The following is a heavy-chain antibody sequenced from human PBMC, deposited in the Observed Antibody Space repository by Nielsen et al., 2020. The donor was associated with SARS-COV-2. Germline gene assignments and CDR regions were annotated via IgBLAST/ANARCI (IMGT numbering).Heavy chain of an antibody. V-gene: IGHV3-11*03. CDR1: GFTFTDSY. CDR2: ISSSGAYT. J-gene: IGHJ1*01. CDR3: AKSGYCNCGSCYSTEFFQD. D-gene: IGHD2-15*01. Sequence: GESLKISCAASGFTFTDSYMSWVRQAPGKGLEWLSYISSSGAYTNYADSLKGRFTISRDNAKNSIHLQMNSLRAEDTAVYYCAKSGYCNCGSCYSTEFFQDWGQGTLVTVSS.